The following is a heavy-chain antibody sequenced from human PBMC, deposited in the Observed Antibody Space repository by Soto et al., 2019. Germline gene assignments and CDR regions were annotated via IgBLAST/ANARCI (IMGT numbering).Heavy chain of an antibody. V-gene: IGHV1-8*01. CDR3: ARELRGFDP. J-gene: IGHJ5*02. Sequence: QVQLVQSGAEVKKPGASVKVSCKASGYTFTSYDINWVRQATGQGLEWMGWMNPNSGNTGYAQKXQXXXTXTRNTSISTADMELSSLRSEDTAVYYCARELRGFDPWGQGTLVTVSS. D-gene: IGHD1-7*01. CDR1: GYTFTSYD. CDR2: MNPNSGNT.